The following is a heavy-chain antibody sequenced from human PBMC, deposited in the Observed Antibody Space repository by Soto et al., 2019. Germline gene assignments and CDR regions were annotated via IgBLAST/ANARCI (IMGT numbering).Heavy chain of an antibody. V-gene: IGHV3-23*01. D-gene: IGHD4-17*01. J-gene: IGHJ4*02. CDR2: ISGSGGST. CDR1: GFTFSSYA. CDR3: AKDPARASTVTNFDY. Sequence: GGSVRLSYAASGFTFSSYAMSWVRQALGKGLEWVSAISGSGGSTYYADSVKGRFTISRDNSKNTLYLQMNSLRAEDTAVYYCAKDPARASTVTNFDYWGQGTLVTVSS.